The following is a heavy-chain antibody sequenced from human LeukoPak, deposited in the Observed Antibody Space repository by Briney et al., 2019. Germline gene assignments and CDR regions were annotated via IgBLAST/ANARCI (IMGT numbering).Heavy chain of an antibody. J-gene: IGHJ4*02. CDR2: INTDGSST. V-gene: IGHV3-74*01. Sequence: GGSLRLSCAASGFTFSSYWMHWVRQAPGKGLVWVSRINTDGSSTSYADSVKGRFTISRDNAKNTLYLQMNSLRAEDTAVYYCARDRDYYDSSGYPDYWGQGTLVTVSS. D-gene: IGHD3-22*01. CDR1: GFTFSSYW. CDR3: ARDRDYYDSSGYPDY.